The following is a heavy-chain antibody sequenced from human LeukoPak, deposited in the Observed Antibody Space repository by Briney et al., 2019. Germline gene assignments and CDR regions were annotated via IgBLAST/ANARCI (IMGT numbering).Heavy chain of an antibody. J-gene: IGHJ4*02. Sequence: PSETLSLTCTVSGGSISSSSYYWGWIRQPPGKGLEWIGSIYYSGSTYYNPSLKSRVTISVDTSKNQFSLKLSSVTAADTAVYYCARQERYYYDSSGYYRPDYFDYWGQGTLVTVSS. CDR2: IYYSGST. V-gene: IGHV4-39*01. CDR3: ARQERYYYDSSGYYRPDYFDY. D-gene: IGHD3-22*01. CDR1: GGSISSSSYY.